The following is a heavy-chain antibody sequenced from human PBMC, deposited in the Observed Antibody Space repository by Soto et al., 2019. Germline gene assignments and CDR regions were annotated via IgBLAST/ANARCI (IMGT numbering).Heavy chain of an antibody. Sequence: GGSLRLSCAASGFTFSSYAMSWVRQAPGKGLEWVSAISGSGGSTYYADSVKGRFTISRVNSKNTLYLQMTNMDPVDTATYYCARTEYSSSPFDYWGQGTLVTVSS. V-gene: IGHV3-23*01. CDR2: ISGSGGST. D-gene: IGHD6-6*01. J-gene: IGHJ4*02. CDR3: ARTEYSSSPFDY. CDR1: GFTFSSYA.